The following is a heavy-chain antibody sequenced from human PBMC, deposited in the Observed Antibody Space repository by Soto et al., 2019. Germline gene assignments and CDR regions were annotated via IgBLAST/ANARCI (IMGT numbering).Heavy chain of an antibody. CDR2: IYSTVYV. Sequence: SETLSLTCLVSGGSINNAFWNWIRHTPGKGLQWVGYIYSTVYVAYNPSLEARATISMDKSRNQVSLRLTSVTAEDTATYYCARGNNGFVFWGQG. V-gene: IGHV4-4*08. CDR1: GGSINNAF. CDR3: ARGNNGFVF. J-gene: IGHJ5*01.